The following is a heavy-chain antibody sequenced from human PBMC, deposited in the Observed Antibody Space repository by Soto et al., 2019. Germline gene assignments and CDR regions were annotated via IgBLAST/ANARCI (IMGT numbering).Heavy chain of an antibody. Sequence: EVPLVESGGGLVKPGGSLRLSCAASGFTFRTYGMNWVRRAPGGGLEWVASISSSGSFIYYADSVKGRFTISRDDAEKSLYLQMNSLRAEDTALYYCAREPEGIAAALDYWGRGTLVTVSS. J-gene: IGHJ4*02. CDR1: GFTFRTYG. D-gene: IGHD6-13*01. V-gene: IGHV3-21*01. CDR2: ISSSGSFI. CDR3: AREPEGIAAALDY.